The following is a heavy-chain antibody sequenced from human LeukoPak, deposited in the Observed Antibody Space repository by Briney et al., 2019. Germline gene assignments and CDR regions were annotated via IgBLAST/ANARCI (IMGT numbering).Heavy chain of an antibody. CDR2: ISYDGSNK. D-gene: IGHD5-12*01. J-gene: IGHJ4*02. CDR1: GFTFNSYG. V-gene: IGHV3-30*03. CDR3: ARVRGYSGYAPRAAFFDY. Sequence: GGSLRLSCAASGFTFNSYGMHWVRQVPGKGLEGVALISYDGSNKHYADSVKGRFTISRDNSKNTLYLQMNSLRAEDTAVYYCARVRGYSGYAPRAAFFDYWGQGTLVTVSS.